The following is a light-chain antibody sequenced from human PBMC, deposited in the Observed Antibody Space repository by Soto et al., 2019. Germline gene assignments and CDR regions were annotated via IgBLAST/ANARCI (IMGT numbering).Light chain of an antibody. CDR2: GAS. CDR1: QSVSASY. J-gene: IGKJ1*01. V-gene: IGKV3-20*01. Sequence: ENVLTQSPGTLSLSPGERATLSCKASQSVSASYLVWYQQKSGQAPRLLIYGASNRATGIPDRFSGSGSGTDFTLTISRLEPEDSAVYYCHQYESPLWTFGRGTKVDIK. CDR3: HQYESPLWT.